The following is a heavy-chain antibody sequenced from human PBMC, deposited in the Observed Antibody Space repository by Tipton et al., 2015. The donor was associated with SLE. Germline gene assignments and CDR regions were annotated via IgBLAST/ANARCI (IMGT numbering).Heavy chain of an antibody. D-gene: IGHD5-24*01. J-gene: IGHJ3*02. CDR2: IYHSGST. CDR1: GGSISSGGHS. Sequence: TLSLTCAVSGGSISSGGHSWSWIRQPPGKGLEWIGYIYHSGSTYYNPSLKSRVTISVDTSKNQFSLKLSSVTAADTAVYYCASLEMATIGAFDIWGQGTMVTVSS. CDR3: ASLEMATIGAFDI. V-gene: IGHV4-30-2*01.